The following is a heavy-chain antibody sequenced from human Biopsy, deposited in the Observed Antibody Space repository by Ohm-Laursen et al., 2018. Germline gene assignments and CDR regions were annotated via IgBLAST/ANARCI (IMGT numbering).Heavy chain of an antibody. CDR2: IRQDGKEK. CDR3: ARGYCTAINCYMLRSFYFDS. CDR1: GFSSKTYW. V-gene: IGHV3-7*01. Sequence: SLRLSCTASGFSSKTYWMNWARQAPGKGLEWVANIRQDGKEKFYVDSVKGRFTISRDNAKNSLYLQMNSLRAKDTGVYYCARGYCTAINCYMLRSFYFDSWGQGAPVTVSS. D-gene: IGHD2-2*02. J-gene: IGHJ4*02.